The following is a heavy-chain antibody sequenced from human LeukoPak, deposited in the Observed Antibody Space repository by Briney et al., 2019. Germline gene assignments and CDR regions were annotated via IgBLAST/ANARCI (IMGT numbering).Heavy chain of an antibody. J-gene: IGHJ4*02. CDR1: GYSFTTYW. CDR2: IYPGDSDT. V-gene: IGHV5-51*01. CDR3: ARHYYGSGSYYSSMDY. D-gene: IGHD3-10*01. Sequence: GESLKISCKGSGYSFTTYWIAWVRHIPGNGLGWMGIIYPGDSDTRYSPSFQGQVTISVDKSVSAAYLQWSSLKASDTAMYYCARHYYGSGSYYSSMDYWGQGTLVTVSS.